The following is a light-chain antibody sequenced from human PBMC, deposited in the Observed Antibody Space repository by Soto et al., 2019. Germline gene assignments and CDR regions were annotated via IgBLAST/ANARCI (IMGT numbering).Light chain of an antibody. V-gene: IGLV2-8*01. J-gene: IGLJ1*01. CDR1: RNDVGGFNY. Sequence: QSALTQPPSASGSPGQSVTISCTGTRNDVGGFNYVSWYQQHPGKAPKLIIYEVTKRPPGVPDRFSASTSGTSASLAITGLQAEDEGDYYCQSYDSTLSARYVFGTGTKLTVL. CDR2: EVT. CDR3: QSYDSTLSARYV.